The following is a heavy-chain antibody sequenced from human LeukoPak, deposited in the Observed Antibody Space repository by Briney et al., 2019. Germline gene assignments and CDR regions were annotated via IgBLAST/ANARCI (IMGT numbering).Heavy chain of an antibody. CDR1: GGSFSGYY. J-gene: IGHJ4*02. CDR2: IHYSGRI. CDR3: SRGTDAYKCGNS. V-gene: IGHV4-34*01. D-gene: IGHD5-24*01. Sequence: SETLSLTCAVYGGSFSGYYWTCIRQPPGKGLEWIGEIHYSGRINYNPSLKSRVTISADTSNNHFSLKMNSVTAADTAVYYCSRGTDAYKCGNSWGQGTLVTVSS.